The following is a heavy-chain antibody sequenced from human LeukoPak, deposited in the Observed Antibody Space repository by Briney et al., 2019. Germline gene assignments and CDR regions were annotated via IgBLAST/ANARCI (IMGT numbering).Heavy chain of an antibody. Sequence: SGGSLRLSCAASGFTFSSYSMNWIRQAPGKGLEWVSYISSSSSTIYYADSVKGRFTISRDNAKNSLYLQMNSLRAEDTAVYYCAKLGISTPLDIWGQGTMVTVSS. J-gene: IGHJ3*02. CDR1: GFTFSSYS. D-gene: IGHD7-27*01. V-gene: IGHV3-48*01. CDR3: AKLGISTPLDI. CDR2: ISSSSSTI.